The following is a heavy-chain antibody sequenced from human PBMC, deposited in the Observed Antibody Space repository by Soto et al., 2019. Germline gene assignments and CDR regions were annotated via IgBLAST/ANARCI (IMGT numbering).Heavy chain of an antibody. D-gene: IGHD5-12*01. CDR2: IYYSWST. CDR1: GGSISSSY. J-gene: IGHJ4*02. Sequence: QVQLQESGPGLVKPSETLSLMCTVSGGSISSSYWSWIRQPPGKGLEWIGYIYYSWSTNYNPSLKSRVTISVDTSKNQFSLKLSSVTAADTAVYYCARERRDGYKHYFDYWGQGTLVTVSS. CDR3: ARERRDGYKHYFDY. V-gene: IGHV4-59*01.